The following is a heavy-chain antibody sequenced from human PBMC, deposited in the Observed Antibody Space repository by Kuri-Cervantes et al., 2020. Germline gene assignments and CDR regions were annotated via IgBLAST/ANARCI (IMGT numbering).Heavy chain of an antibody. D-gene: IGHD2-2*01. CDR2: TYYSGST. J-gene: IGHJ5*02. CDR3: ARSRADCSSTSCYRYNWFDP. V-gene: IGHV4-39*01. Sequence: SETLSLTCTVSGGSISSSSYYWGWIRQPPGKGLEWIGSTYYSGSTYYNPSLKSRVTISVDTSKNQFSLKLSSVTAADTAVYYCARSRADCSSTSCYRYNWFDPWGQGTLVTVSS. CDR1: GGSISSSSYY.